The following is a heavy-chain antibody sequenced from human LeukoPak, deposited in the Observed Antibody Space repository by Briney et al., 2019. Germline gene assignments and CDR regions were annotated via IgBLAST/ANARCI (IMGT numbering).Heavy chain of an antibody. D-gene: IGHD3-9*01. Sequence: GRSLRLSCAASGFTFISYAMPWVRQAPAKGREGVAVISYDGSNKYYADSVKGRFTISRDNSKNTLYLQMNSLRAEDTAVYYCARVIRYFDWLPLDYWGQGTLVTVSS. CDR3: ARVIRYFDWLPLDY. V-gene: IGHV3-30-3*01. CDR1: GFTFISYA. CDR2: ISYDGSNK. J-gene: IGHJ4*02.